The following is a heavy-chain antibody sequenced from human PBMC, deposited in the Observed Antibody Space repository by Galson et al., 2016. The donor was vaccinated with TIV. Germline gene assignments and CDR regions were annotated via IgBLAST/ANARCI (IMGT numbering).Heavy chain of an antibody. CDR2: MSPSNGQT. J-gene: IGHJ4*02. D-gene: IGHD3-22*01. V-gene: IGHV1-8*01. CDR1: GYTFTSFD. CDR3: PRGHYYDSSGYSFDF. Sequence: SVKVSCKASGYTFTSFDISWIRQAPGQGLEWMGWMSPSNGQTGYAQKFRGRITMTRHPSTTTVYMELSGLTSEDTAVYYCPRGHYYDSSGYSFDFWGQGTLVTVSS.